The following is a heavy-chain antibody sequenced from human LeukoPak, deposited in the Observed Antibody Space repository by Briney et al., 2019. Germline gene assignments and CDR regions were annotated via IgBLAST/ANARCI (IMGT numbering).Heavy chain of an antibody. V-gene: IGHV3-7*01. Sequence: PGGSLRLSCAASGFTFSSYSMNWVRQAPGKGLEWVANIKPDGSEKFYVDSVKGRFTISRDNAKDSVSLQLNSLRVEDTAVYYCASHASGWFAWGQGTLVTVSS. CDR1: GFTFSSYS. D-gene: IGHD6-19*01. CDR2: IKPDGSEK. CDR3: ASHASGWFA. J-gene: IGHJ5*02.